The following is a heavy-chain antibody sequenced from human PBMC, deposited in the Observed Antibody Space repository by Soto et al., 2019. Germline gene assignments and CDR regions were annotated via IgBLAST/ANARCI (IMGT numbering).Heavy chain of an antibody. CDR2: ISAYNGNT. V-gene: IGHV1-18*01. Sequence: ASGTLYFTASCYSFFDYGIILVRQAPGQGLEWMGWISAYNGNTNYAQKLQGRVTMTTDTSTSTAYMELRSLRSDDTAVYYCARLPIAAAGNGGENVLYFDYWGQGTLVNVSA. CDR1: CYSFFDYG. J-gene: IGHJ4*02. CDR3: ARLPIAAAGNGGENVLYFDY. D-gene: IGHD6-13*01.